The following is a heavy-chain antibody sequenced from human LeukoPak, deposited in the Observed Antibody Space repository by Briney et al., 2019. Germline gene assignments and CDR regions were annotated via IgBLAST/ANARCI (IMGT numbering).Heavy chain of an antibody. Sequence: ASVKVSCKSSGYTFTGYYMHWVRQAPGQGLEWMGWINPNSGGTNYAQKFQGRVTMTRDTSINTAYMELSRLRSDDTAAYYCARDWRYDFWSGYYGIFDYWGQGTLVTVSS. J-gene: IGHJ4*02. CDR2: INPNSGGT. D-gene: IGHD3-3*01. CDR1: GYTFTGYY. V-gene: IGHV1-2*02. CDR3: ARDWRYDFWSGYYGIFDY.